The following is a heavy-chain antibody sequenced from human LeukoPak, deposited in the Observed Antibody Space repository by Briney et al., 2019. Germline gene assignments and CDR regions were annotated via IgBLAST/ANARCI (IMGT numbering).Heavy chain of an antibody. V-gene: IGHV4-39*01. J-gene: IGHJ5*02. CDR1: GGSISSSSYY. CDR2: IYYSGST. D-gene: IGHD2-21*02. CDR3: ARHGPSLGVVTATSGFDP. Sequence: SGTLSLTCTVSGGSISSSSYYWGWIRQPPGKGLEWIGSIYYSGSTYYNPSLKSRVTISVDTSKNQFSLKLSSVTAADTAVYYCARHGPSLGVVTATSGFDPWGQGTLVTVSS.